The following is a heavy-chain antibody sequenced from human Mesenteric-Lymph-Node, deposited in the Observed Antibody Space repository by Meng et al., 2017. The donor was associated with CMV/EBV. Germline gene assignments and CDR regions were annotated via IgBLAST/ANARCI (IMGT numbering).Heavy chain of an antibody. Sequence: SETLSLTCSVSGGSISSSYWSWIRQPPGKGLEFIGYFYYGGSTNYNPSLRSRVTISVDTSKNQFSLNLSSVTAADTAVYYCARDLSSSSFFGMDVWGRGTTVTVSS. V-gene: IGHV4-59*12. J-gene: IGHJ6*02. CDR1: GGSISSSY. D-gene: IGHD6-13*01. CDR2: FYYGGST. CDR3: ARDLSSSSFFGMDV.